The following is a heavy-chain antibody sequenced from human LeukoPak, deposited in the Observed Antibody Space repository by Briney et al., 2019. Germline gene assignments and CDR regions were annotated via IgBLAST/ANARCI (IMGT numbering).Heavy chain of an antibody. J-gene: IGHJ4*02. CDR3: ARVLSHSSSPFDY. Sequence: GGSLRLSCAASGFTFTDAWMSWLRQTPGKGLEWVGRIKSKTDGGTADYAAPVKGRFTISRDDSKNTLYLQTSSLQTEDTAVYYCARVLSHSSSPFDYWGRGTLVTVSS. CDR1: GFTFTDAW. D-gene: IGHD2-15*01. V-gene: IGHV3-15*01. CDR2: IKSKTDGGTA.